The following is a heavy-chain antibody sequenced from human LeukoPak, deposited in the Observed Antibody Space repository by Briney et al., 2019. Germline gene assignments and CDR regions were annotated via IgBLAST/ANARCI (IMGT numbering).Heavy chain of an antibody. CDR3: ARVRGGYDGGYFDY. J-gene: IGHJ4*02. V-gene: IGHV3-9*01. CDR2: ISWNSGSI. Sequence: PGGSLRLSCAASGFTFDDYAMHWVRQAPGKGLEWVSGISWNSGSIGYADSVKGRFTISRDNSKNTLYLQMNSPRAEDTAVYYCARVRGGYDGGYFDYWGQGTLVTVSS. D-gene: IGHD5-12*01. CDR1: GFTFDDYA.